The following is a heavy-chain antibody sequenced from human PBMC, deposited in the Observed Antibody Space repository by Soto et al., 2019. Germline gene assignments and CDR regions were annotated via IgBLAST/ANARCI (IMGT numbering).Heavy chain of an antibody. Sequence: QVQLVQSGAEVKKPGASVKVSCKASGYTFTSYYMHWVRQAPGQGLEWMGIINPSGGTTYAQKFRGRVTMTRDSFTSTVYMELSSLRAEETAVYYCARVYCSGGGCYSIDYWGQGTLVTVSS. CDR2: INPSGGT. CDR1: GYTFTSYY. V-gene: IGHV1-46*03. CDR3: ARVYCSGGGCYSIDY. J-gene: IGHJ4*02. D-gene: IGHD2-15*01.